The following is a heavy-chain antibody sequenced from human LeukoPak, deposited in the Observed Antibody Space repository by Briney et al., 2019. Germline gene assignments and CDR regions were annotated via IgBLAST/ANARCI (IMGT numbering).Heavy chain of an antibody. D-gene: IGHD6-13*01. CDR2: IKSDGSST. CDR1: GFTFSTYW. Sequence: GGSLRLSCAASGFTFSTYWMHWVRQAPGKGLVWVSGIKSDGSSTNYADSVKGRFTVSRDNAKNTLYLQMNSLRAEDTAVYYCVRVGILRYFDYWGQGTLVTVSS. J-gene: IGHJ4*02. CDR3: VRVGILRYFDY. V-gene: IGHV3-74*01.